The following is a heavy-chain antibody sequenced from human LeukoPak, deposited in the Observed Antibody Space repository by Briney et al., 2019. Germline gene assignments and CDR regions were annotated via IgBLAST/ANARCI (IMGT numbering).Heavy chain of an antibody. CDR2: ISSNGGST. CDR1: GFTFSSYA. V-gene: IGHV3-64D*09. Sequence: TGGSLRLSCSASGFTFSSYAMHWVRQAPGKGLEYVSAISSNGGSTYYADSVKGRFTISRDNYKNTLNLQMSSLRAEDTAAYYCVVSYLYAFDIWGQGTMVTVSS. CDR3: VVSYLYAFDI. D-gene: IGHD5-18*01. J-gene: IGHJ3*02.